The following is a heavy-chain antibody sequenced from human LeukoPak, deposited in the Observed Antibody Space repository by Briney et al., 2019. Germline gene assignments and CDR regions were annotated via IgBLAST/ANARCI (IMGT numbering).Heavy chain of an antibody. Sequence: SETLSLTCTVSGGSIRCYYWSWIRQPPRKGREWIGHIQYSGDTNHNPSLHCRVTLSVDTSKHQFSLKLSSVTAADAAVYYCAREGTTGRNLNWFDSWGQGTLVTVSS. CDR3: AREGTTGRNLNWFDS. CDR2: IQYSGDT. CDR1: GGSIRCYY. J-gene: IGHJ5*01. D-gene: IGHD1-1*01. V-gene: IGHV4-59*01.